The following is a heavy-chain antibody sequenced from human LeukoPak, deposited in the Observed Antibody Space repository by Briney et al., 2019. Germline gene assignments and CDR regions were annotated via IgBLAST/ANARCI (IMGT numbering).Heavy chain of an antibody. D-gene: IGHD3-16*02. Sequence: VASVKVSCKASGYTFTNYYMNWVRQAPGQGLEWMGIINPSGGGTSYAQKFQGRVTMTRDTSTSTVYMELSSLRSEDTAVYYCARDGIYDYVWGSYRHYIDYWGQGTLVTVSS. CDR1: GYTFTNYY. CDR3: ARDGIYDYVWGSYRHYIDY. V-gene: IGHV1-46*01. CDR2: INPSGGGT. J-gene: IGHJ4*02.